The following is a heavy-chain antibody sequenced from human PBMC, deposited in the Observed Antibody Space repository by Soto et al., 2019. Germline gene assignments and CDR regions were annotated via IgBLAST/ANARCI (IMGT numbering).Heavy chain of an antibody. Sequence: SETLSLTCTVSGGSISSGAYYWSWIRQHPGKGLERIGYIYYSGSTYYNPSLKSRVTISVDTSKNQFSLKLSSVTAADTAIYYCAKDGHVVPVTIALGKPPMGVWGQGTMVTVSS. J-gene: IGHJ6*02. V-gene: IGHV4-31*03. CDR3: AKDGHVVPVTIALGKPPMGV. D-gene: IGHD2-15*01. CDR1: GGSISSGAYY. CDR2: IYYSGST.